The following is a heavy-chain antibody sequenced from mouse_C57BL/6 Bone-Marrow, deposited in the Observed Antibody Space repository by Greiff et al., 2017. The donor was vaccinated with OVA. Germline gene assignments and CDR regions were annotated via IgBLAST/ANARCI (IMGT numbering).Heavy chain of an antibody. J-gene: IGHJ2*01. Sequence: EVQLVESGPVLVKPGASVKMSCKASGYTFTDYYMNWVKQSHGKSLEWIGVINPYNGGTSYNQKFKGKATLTVDKSSSTAYMELNSLTSEDSAVYYCARAGCPHYFDYWGQGTTLTVSS. CDR3: ARAGCPHYFDY. CDR2: INPYNGGT. V-gene: IGHV1-19*01. D-gene: IGHD3-1*01. CDR1: GYTFTDYY.